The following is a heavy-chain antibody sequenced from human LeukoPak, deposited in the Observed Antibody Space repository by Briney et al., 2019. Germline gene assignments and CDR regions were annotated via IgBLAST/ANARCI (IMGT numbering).Heavy chain of an antibody. Sequence: GGSLRLSCSASGFTFSSYAMHWVRQAPGKGLEYVSTVSSNGGSTYYTDSVKGRSTISRDNSKNTLYLQMSSLRAEDTAVYYCGRFGNAFDIWGQGTMVTVSS. CDR2: VSSNGGST. D-gene: IGHD3-10*01. CDR1: GFTFSSYA. V-gene: IGHV3-64D*06. J-gene: IGHJ3*02. CDR3: GRFGNAFDI.